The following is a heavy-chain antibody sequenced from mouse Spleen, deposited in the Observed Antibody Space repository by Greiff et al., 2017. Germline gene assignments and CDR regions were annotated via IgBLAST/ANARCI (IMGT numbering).Heavy chain of an antibody. CDR1: GYTFTDYE. CDR2: IDPETGGT. Sequence: VQLQQSGAELVRPGASVTLSCKASGYTFTDYEMHWVKQTPVHGLEWIGAIDPETGGTAYNQKFKGKAILTADKSSSTAYMELRSLTSEDSAVYYCTRSGYYGSSSYWYFDVWGTGTTVTVSS. J-gene: IGHJ1*03. CDR3: TRSGYYGSSSYWYFDV. V-gene: IGHV1-15*01. D-gene: IGHD1-1*01.